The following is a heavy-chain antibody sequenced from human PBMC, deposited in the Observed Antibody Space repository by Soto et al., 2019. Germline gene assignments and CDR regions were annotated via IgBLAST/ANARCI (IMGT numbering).Heavy chain of an antibody. CDR3: AREGALKPFSS. CDR2: IVSDGSRT. V-gene: IGHV3-74*01. Sequence: GGSLRLSCAGSGFTFSRYWMHWVRQVPGKGLVWVANIVSDGSRTTYADSVKGRFTISRDNAKNSVYLQMDSLRVEDTAVYYCAREGALKPFSSWGQGALVTVSS. CDR1: GFTFSRYW. J-gene: IGHJ5*02.